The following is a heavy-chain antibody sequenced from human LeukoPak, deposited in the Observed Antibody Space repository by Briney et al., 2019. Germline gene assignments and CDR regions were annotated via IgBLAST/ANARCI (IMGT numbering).Heavy chain of an antibody. D-gene: IGHD6-19*01. CDR1: GFTFSNYA. V-gene: IGHV3-21*01. CDR2: ISSSSSYI. Sequence: GGSLRLSCAASGFTFSNYAMTWVRQAPGKGLEWVSSISSSSSYIYYADSVKGRFTISRDNAKNSLYLQMNSLRAEDTAVYYCARSEAVAANAFDYWGQGTLVTVSS. CDR3: ARSEAVAANAFDY. J-gene: IGHJ4*02.